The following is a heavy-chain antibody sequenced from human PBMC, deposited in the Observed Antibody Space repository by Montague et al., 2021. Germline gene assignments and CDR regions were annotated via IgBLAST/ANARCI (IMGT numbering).Heavy chain of an antibody. V-gene: IGHV4-59*01. D-gene: IGHD6-19*01. CDR1: GGSISSYY. CDR3: ARDVYSSGWSGYGMDV. J-gene: IGHJ6*02. Sequence: SETLSLTCTVSGGSISSYYWSWIRQPPGKGLEWIGYIYNSGRTNYNPSLKSRVTISVDTSKNQFSPRLSSVTAADTAVYYCARDVYSSGWSGYGMDVWGQGTTVTVSS. CDR2: IYNSGRT.